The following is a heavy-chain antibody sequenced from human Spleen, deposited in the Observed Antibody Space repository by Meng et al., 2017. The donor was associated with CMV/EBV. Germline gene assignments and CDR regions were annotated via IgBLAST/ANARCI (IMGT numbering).Heavy chain of an antibody. CDR3: ARAAPPRGRACSSTSCYYYYYGMDV. CDR2: IIPILGIA. V-gene: IGHV1-69*10. D-gene: IGHD2-2*01. CDR1: GGTFSRYA. Sequence: SVKVSCKASGGTFSRYAISWVRQAPGQGLEWMGGIIPILGIANYAQKFQGRVTITADKSTSTAYMELSSLRSEDTAVYYCARAAPPRGRACSSTSCYYYYYGMDVWGQGTTVTVSS. J-gene: IGHJ6*02.